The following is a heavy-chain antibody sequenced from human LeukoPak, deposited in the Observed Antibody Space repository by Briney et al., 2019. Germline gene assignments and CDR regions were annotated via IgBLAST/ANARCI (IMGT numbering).Heavy chain of an antibody. Sequence: GGSLRLSCAASGLTFSSYGMHWVRQAPGKGLEWVAVISHEGSNKYYADSVKGRFTISRDNSKNMVYLQMNSLRDEDTAVYYCARTREQWQVLDYWGQGTLVTVSS. D-gene: IGHD6-19*01. J-gene: IGHJ4*02. CDR1: GLTFSSYG. V-gene: IGHV3-30*03. CDR2: ISHEGSNK. CDR3: ARTREQWQVLDY.